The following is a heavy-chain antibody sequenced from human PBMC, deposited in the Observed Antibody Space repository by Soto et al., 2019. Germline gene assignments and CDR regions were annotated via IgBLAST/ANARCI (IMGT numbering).Heavy chain of an antibody. CDR2: IIPIFGTA. V-gene: IGHV1-69*01. Sequence: QVQLVQSGAEVKKPGSSVKVSCRACGGTFSSYAISRVRQAPGQGLEWMGGIIPIFGTANYAQKFQGRVTITADESTSTAYMELSSLRSENTAVYYCARGGFGSSFDSDGDYWGQGTLVTVSS. CDR3: ARGGFGSSFDSDGDY. D-gene: IGHD6-6*01. J-gene: IGHJ4*02. CDR1: GGTFSSYA.